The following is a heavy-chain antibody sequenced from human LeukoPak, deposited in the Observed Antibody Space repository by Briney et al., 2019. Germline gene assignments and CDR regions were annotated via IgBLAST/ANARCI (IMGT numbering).Heavy chain of an antibody. CDR2: IYYSGST. CDR1: GYSISSGYY. CDR3: ARVRTKLLRITMVRGVINAFDI. Sequence: SETLSLTCTVSGYSISSGYYWGWIRQPPGKGLEWIGYIYYSGSTNYNPSLKSRVTISVDTSKNQFSLKLSSVTAADTAVYYCARVRTKLLRITMVRGVINAFDIWGQGTMVTVSS. D-gene: IGHD3-10*01. V-gene: IGHV4-38-2*02. J-gene: IGHJ3*02.